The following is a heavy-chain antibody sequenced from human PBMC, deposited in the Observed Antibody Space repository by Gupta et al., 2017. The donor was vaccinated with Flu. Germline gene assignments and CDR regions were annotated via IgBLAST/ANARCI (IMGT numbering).Heavy chain of an antibody. D-gene: IGHD4-17*01. CDR1: GFSLADYF. CDR3: ARDYGHSGYCDD. J-gene: IGHJ4*02. Sequence: VQLAASGGDWVKPGGSLRPTCTASGFSLADYFMGWIRQAPGKGLEYISYISSSATPLSYAASVKGRFTISRDDAQNSLYLQMNSLSAADTAIYYCARDYGHSGYCDDWGQGTMVTVAS. CDR2: ISSSATPL. V-gene: IGHV3-11*01.